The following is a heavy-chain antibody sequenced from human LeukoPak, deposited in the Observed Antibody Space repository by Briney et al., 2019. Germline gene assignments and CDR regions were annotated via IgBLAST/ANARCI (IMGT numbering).Heavy chain of an antibody. Sequence: GGSLRLSCAASGFTFSSYAMSWVRQAPGKGLERVSAISGSGGSTYYADSVKGRFTISRDNSKNTLYLQMNSLRAEDTAVYYCAKVSYDFWSGYYNGYYMDVWGKGTTVTVSS. CDR3: AKVSYDFWSGYYNGYYMDV. CDR2: ISGSGGST. CDR1: GFTFSSYA. D-gene: IGHD3-3*01. J-gene: IGHJ6*03. V-gene: IGHV3-23*01.